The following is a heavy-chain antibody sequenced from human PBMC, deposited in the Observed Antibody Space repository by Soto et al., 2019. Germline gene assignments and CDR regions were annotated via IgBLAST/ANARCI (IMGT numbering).Heavy chain of an antibody. V-gene: IGHV1-69*13. CDR2: IIPIFGTA. Sequence: GASVKVSCKASGGTFSSYAISWVRQAPGQGLEWMGGIIPIFGTANYAQKFQGRVTITADESTSTAYMELSSLRSEDTAVYYCARDQTDIVLVPAATQEAFDIWGQGTLVTVSS. CDR3: ARDQTDIVLVPAATQEAFDI. CDR1: GGTFSSYA. D-gene: IGHD2-2*01. J-gene: IGHJ4*02.